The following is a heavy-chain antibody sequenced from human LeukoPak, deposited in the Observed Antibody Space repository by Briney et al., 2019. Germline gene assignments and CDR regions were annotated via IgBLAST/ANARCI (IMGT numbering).Heavy chain of an antibody. CDR3: ARYTVTTYYYYYYCMDV. CDR2: IIPIFGTA. V-gene: IGHV1-69*13. Sequence: SVKVSCKASGGTFSSYAISWVRQAPGQGLEWMGGIIPIFGTANYAQKFQGRVTITADESTSTAYMELSSLRSEDTAVYYCARYTVTTYYYYYYCMDVWGQGTTVTVSS. CDR1: GGTFSSYA. D-gene: IGHD4-11*01. J-gene: IGHJ6*02.